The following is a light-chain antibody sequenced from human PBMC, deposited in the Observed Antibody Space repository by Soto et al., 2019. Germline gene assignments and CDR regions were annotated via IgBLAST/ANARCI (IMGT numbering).Light chain of an antibody. V-gene: IGKV1-5*03. CDR3: QQYNSYSGT. CDR2: KAS. CDR1: QSISSW. J-gene: IGKJ1*01. Sequence: DIQMTQSPSTLSASVGDRVTITCRASQSISSWLAWYQQKPGKAPKLLIYKASSLESGVPSRFSGSGSGKEYTLTISSLQPDDCATYYCQQYNSYSGTFGQGPKVEIK.